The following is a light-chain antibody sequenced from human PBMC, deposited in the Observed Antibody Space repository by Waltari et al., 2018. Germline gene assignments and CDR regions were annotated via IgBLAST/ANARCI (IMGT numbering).Light chain of an antibody. CDR2: EVN. CDR1: GSAVGSYNL. CDR3: CSFATNSIVI. J-gene: IGLJ2*01. Sequence: QSALTQPASVSGSPGQSITIPCSGTGSAVGSYNLVPWYQQHPGKAPKLIIYEVNMRPSGVSDRFSGSKSGVTASLTISGLQAEDEAVYFCCSFATNSIVIFGGGTKLTVL. V-gene: IGLV2-23*02.